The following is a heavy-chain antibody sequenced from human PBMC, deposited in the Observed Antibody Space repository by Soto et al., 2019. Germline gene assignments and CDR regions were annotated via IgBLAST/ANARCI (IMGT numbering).Heavy chain of an antibody. Sequence: PSETLSLTCAVSGGSISSGGYSWSWIRQPPGKGLEWIGYIYHSGSTYYNPSLKSRVTISVDRSKNQFSLKLSSVTAADTAVYYCARTYGDYGYFDYWGQGTLVTVSS. CDR2: IYHSGST. V-gene: IGHV4-30-2*01. J-gene: IGHJ4*02. CDR1: GGSISSGGYS. CDR3: ARTYGDYGYFDY. D-gene: IGHD4-17*01.